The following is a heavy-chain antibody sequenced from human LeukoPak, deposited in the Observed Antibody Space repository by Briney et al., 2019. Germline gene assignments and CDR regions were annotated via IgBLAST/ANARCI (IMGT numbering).Heavy chain of an antibody. CDR3: ARPSGSYYQADY. CDR1: GFTFSSYS. D-gene: IGHD1-26*01. J-gene: IGHJ4*02. Sequence: PGGSLRLSCAASGFTFSSYSMNWVRQAPGKGLEWVSSISSSSSYIYYADSVKGRFTISRDNAKNSLYLQMNSLRAEDTAVYYCARPSGSYYQADYWGQGTLVTVSS. V-gene: IGHV3-21*01. CDR2: ISSSSSYI.